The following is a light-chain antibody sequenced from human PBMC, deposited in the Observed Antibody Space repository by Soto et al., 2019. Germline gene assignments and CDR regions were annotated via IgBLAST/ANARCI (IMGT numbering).Light chain of an antibody. V-gene: IGLV2-14*01. CDR1: GSDVGRYNY. J-gene: IGLJ3*02. Sequence: QSALTQPASVSGSPGQSITISCTGTGSDVGRYNYVSWYQQYPGKVPKLMIYQVSNRPSGVPIRFSGSKSGDTASLTISGLQAEDEADYYCTSYTTSGTWVFGGGTKLTVL. CDR2: QVS. CDR3: TSYTTSGTWV.